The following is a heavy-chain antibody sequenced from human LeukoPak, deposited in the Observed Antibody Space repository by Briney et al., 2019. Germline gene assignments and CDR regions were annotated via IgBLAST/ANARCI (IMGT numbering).Heavy chain of an antibody. CDR1: GFTFSSYC. D-gene: IGHD2-21*01. CDR3: ARSLWPEDY. CDR2: IQKYGSDK. J-gene: IGHJ4*02. V-gene: IGHV3-7*01. Sequence: PGGSLRLSCAASGFTFSSYCMSCVPQAPGKGLEWVANIQKYGSDKYYVDSVKGRFTISRDNAKNSLYLQMNSLRAEDSAVYYCARSLWPEDYWGQGTLVTVSS.